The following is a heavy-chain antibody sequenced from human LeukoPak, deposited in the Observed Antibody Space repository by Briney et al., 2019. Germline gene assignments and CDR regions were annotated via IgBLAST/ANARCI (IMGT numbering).Heavy chain of an antibody. CDR1: GGSISSYY. J-gene: IGHJ4*02. CDR3: ARGVWVDY. Sequence: PSETLSLTCTVSGGSISSYYWSWIRQPPGKGLEWIGEINHSGSTNYNPSLKSRVTISVDTSKNQFSLKLSSVTAADTAVYYCARGVWVDYWGQGTLVTVSS. V-gene: IGHV4-34*01. CDR2: INHSGST. D-gene: IGHD1-26*01.